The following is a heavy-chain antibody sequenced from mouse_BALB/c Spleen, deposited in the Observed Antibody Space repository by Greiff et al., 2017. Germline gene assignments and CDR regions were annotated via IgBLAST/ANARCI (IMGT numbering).Heavy chain of an antibody. Sequence: VQLKESGPGLVKPSQSLSLTCTVTGYSITSDYAWNWIRQFPGNKLEWMGYISYSGSTSYNPSLKSRISITRDTSKNQFFLQLNSVTTEDTATYYCASLLRLRYFDYWGQGTTLTVSS. CDR2: ISYSGST. J-gene: IGHJ2*01. D-gene: IGHD1-2*01. V-gene: IGHV3-2*02. CDR3: ASLLRLRYFDY. CDR1: GYSITSDYA.